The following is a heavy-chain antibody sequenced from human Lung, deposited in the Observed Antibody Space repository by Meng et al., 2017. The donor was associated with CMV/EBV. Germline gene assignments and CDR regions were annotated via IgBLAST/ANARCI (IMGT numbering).Heavy chain of an antibody. Sequence: SXXVSXKASGYTFTSYGIIWVRQAPGQGLEWMGWISPYDGNTNYAQTLQDRVTMTTDTPTSTAYMELRSLRSDDTAVYFCARERGYCGTTSCSYYFDYWXQGTLVTVSS. D-gene: IGHD2-2*01. CDR3: ARERGYCGTTSCSYYFDY. CDR1: GYTFTSYG. V-gene: IGHV1-18*01. J-gene: IGHJ4*02. CDR2: ISPYDGNT.